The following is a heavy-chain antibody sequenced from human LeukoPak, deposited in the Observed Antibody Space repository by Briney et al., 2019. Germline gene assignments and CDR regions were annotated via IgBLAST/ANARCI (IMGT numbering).Heavy chain of an antibody. J-gene: IGHJ4*02. D-gene: IGHD3-16*02. CDR3: ATGFFSSYDYVWGSYPADY. V-gene: IGHV1-24*01. CDR2: FDPEDGET. CDR1: GYTLTELS. Sequence: ASVKVSCKVSGYTLTELSMHWVRQAPGKGLEWMGGFDPEDGETIYAQKFQGRVTMTEDTSTDTAYMELSSLRSEDTAVYYCATGFFSSYDYVWGSYPADYWGQGTLVTVSS.